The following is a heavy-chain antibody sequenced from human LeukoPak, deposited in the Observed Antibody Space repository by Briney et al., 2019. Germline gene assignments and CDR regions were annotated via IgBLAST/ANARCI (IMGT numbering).Heavy chain of an antibody. V-gene: IGHV4-34*01. CDR2: INHSGST. D-gene: IGHD5-18*01. CDR1: GGSFSGYY. CDR3: APRGDIEHSYGYGKWFDP. Sequence: SETLSLTCAVYGGSFSGYYRSWIRQPPGKGLEWIGEINHSGSTNYNASLKSRVTVSVDSSKNQFSLRLSSVAAADTAVYYCAPRGDIEHSYGYGKWFDPWGQGTRVTVSS. J-gene: IGHJ5*02.